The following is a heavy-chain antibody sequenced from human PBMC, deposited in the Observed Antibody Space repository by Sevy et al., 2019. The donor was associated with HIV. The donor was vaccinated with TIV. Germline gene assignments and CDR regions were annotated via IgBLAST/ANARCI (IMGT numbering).Heavy chain of an antibody. V-gene: IGHV4-38-2*01. D-gene: IGHD3-3*01. Sequence: SETLSLTCDVSGYSISSGYWWGWIRQAPGKGLEWIGSVHPSGTINYNPSLKSRVTISRDTSKNQFSLNLSSVTAADTAVYYCASHEWHFAGYWGQGTPVTVSS. J-gene: IGHJ4*02. CDR2: VHPSGTI. CDR3: ASHEWHFAGY. CDR1: GYSISSGYW.